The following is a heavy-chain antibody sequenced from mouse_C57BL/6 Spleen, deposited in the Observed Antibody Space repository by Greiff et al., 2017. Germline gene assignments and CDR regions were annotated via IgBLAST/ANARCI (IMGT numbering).Heavy chain of an antibody. CDR2: IDPETGGT. J-gene: IGHJ2*01. CDR1: GYTFTDYE. D-gene: IGHD1-1*01. CDR3: TRVPYYYGSSYEED. V-gene: IGHV1-15*01. Sequence: VKLVESGAELVRPGASVTLSCKASGYTFTDYEMHWVKQTPVHGLEWIGAIDPETGGTAYNQKFKGKAILTADKSSSTAYMELRSLTSEDSAVYYCTRVPYYYGSSYEEDWGQGTTLTVSS.